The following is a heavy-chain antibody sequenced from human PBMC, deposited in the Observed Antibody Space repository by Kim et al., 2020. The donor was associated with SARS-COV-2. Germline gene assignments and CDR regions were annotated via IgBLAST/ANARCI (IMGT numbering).Heavy chain of an antibody. D-gene: IGHD3-3*01. CDR2: ISYDGSDK. Sequence: GGSLRLSCAASGFTFSSFGMHWVRQAPGKGVEWVAQISYDGSDKYYVDSVKGRFTISRDNSKNTLYLQMNTLRAEDTAVYFCARALAGSGYGAFDIWGQGAMVTVSS. V-gene: IGHV3-33*01. J-gene: IGHJ3*02. CDR1: GFTFSSFG. CDR3: ARALAGSGYGAFDI.